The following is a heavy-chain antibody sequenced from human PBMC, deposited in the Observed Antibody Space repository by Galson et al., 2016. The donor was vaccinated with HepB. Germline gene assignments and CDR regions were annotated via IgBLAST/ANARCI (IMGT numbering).Heavy chain of an antibody. J-gene: IGHJ4*02. Sequence: SETLSLTCTVSGDSVRSGNYYWTWIRQPPGKGLEWIGYIYYSGSTNYNPPLKSRVTISVDTSKNQFSLKLSSVTAADTAVYYCASGRYYYGSEYWGQGTLVTVSS. CDR2: IYYSGST. CDR1: GDSVRSGNYY. D-gene: IGHD3-10*01. CDR3: ASGRYYYGSEY. V-gene: IGHV4-61*01.